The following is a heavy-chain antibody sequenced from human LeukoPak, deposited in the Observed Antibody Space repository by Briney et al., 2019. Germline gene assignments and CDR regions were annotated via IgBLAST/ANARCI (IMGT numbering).Heavy chain of an antibody. CDR2: IYSSGST. J-gene: IGHJ4*02. D-gene: IGHD2-21*02. CDR3: ARVVAAMGGIDY. V-gene: IGHV3-53*01. Sequence: GGSLRLSCAASGFTVSSNYMSWVRQAPGKGLEWVSIIYSSGSTYYADSVKGRFTISRDNSKNTLYLQMNSLRAEDTAVYYCARVVAAMGGIDYWGQGTLVTVSS. CDR1: GFTVSSNY.